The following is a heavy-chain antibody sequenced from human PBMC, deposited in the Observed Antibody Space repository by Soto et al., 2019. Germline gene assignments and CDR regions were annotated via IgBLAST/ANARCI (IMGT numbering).Heavy chain of an antibody. J-gene: IGHJ4*02. CDR2: IIPIFGTE. V-gene: IGHV1-69*13. CDR3: ASSADSSGFYYFDY. CDR1: GGTFRSYA. Sequence: ASVKVSCKASGGTFRSYAISWVRQAPGQGLAWMGGIIPIFGTENYAQKFQGRVTITADESTSTVYMELSSLRSEDTAVYYCASSADSSGFYYFDYWGPGTLVTVSS. D-gene: IGHD6-19*01.